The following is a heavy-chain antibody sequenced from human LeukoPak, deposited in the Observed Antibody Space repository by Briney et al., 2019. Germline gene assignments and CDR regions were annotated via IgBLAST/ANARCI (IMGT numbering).Heavy chain of an antibody. J-gene: IGHJ4*02. V-gene: IGHV3-23*01. CDR3: AKALGDHDY. CDR2: ISGSGGST. Sequence: GGSLRLSCAVSGFTFSRYAMSWVRQAPGKGLEWVSGISGSGGSTYYADSVKGRFTISRDNSKNTLYLQMNSLRAEDTAVYYCAKALGDHDYWGQGTLVTVSS. CDR1: GFTFSRYA. D-gene: IGHD4-17*01.